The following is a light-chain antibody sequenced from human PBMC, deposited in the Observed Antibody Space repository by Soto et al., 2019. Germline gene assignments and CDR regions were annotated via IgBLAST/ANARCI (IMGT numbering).Light chain of an antibody. J-gene: IGLJ1*01. V-gene: IGLV1-51*01. CDR3: AAWDDSLNGYV. CDR1: SSNVGNNY. Sequence: QAVLTQTPSVSAAPGQKVTISCSGTSSNVGNNYVSWYQQFPDTAPKLLIYDNNKRPSGIPDRFSGSKSGTSASLAISGLQSEDEADYYCAAWDDSLNGYVFGTGTKLTVL. CDR2: DNN.